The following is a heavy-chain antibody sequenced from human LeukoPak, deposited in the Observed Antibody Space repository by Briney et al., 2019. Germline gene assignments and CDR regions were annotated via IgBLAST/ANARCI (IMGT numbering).Heavy chain of an antibody. CDR2: ITSSSIYK. CDR3: ARESAMIVDY. Sequence: PGGSLRLPCATSGFTFSRYNMNWVRQAPGKGLEWVSSITSSSIYKYYADSMKGRFTISRDNAKNSLYLQMNSLRAEDTAVYYCARESAMIVDYWGQGTLVTVSS. V-gene: IGHV3-21*01. CDR1: GFTFSRYN. D-gene: IGHD3-22*01. J-gene: IGHJ4*02.